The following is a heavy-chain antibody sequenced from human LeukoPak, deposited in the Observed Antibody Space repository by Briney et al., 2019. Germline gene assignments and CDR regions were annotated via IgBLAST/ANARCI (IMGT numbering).Heavy chain of an antibody. J-gene: IGHJ4*02. CDR3: ARDLKYYYDSSGYPTNFDY. D-gene: IGHD3-22*01. Sequence: PGGSLRLSCAASGFTFSSYAMSWVRQAPGKGLEWVSAISGSGGSTYYADSVKGRFTISRDNSKNTLYLQMNSLRAEDTAVYYCARDLKYYYDSSGYPTNFDYWGQGTLVTVSS. V-gene: IGHV3-23*01. CDR2: ISGSGGST. CDR1: GFTFSSYA.